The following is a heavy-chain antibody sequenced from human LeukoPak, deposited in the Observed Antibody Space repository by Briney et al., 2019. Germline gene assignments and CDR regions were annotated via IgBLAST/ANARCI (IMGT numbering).Heavy chain of an antibody. V-gene: IGHV4-4*08. CDR3: AGYDHSNYLAY. D-gene: IGHD4-11*01. CDR1: GVSISSNY. Sequence: PSETLSLTCTVSGVSISSNYWSWIRQPPGKGLEWNGLEWIGYIHANGDTNYNPSLNRRVTMPLDSSRRHLSLNLSSLTAADTAVYFCAGYDHSNYLAYWGQGILVTVSS. J-gene: IGHJ4*02. CDR2: IHANGDT.